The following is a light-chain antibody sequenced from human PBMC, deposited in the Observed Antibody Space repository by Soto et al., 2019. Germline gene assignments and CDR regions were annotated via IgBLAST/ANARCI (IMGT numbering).Light chain of an antibody. CDR1: QSINSW. V-gene: IGKV1-5*01. CDR2: DAS. Sequence: DIQMTQSPSTLSASVGDRVTITCRASQSINSWLAWYQQKPGKAPNLLIYDASSLQSGVPPRFSGSGSGTEFTLTISSLQPDDFATYYCQQYNSYPRTFGQGTKVEIK. J-gene: IGKJ1*01. CDR3: QQYNSYPRT.